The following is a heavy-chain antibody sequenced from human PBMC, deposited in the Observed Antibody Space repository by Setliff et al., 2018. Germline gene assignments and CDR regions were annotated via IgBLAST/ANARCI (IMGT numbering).Heavy chain of an antibody. V-gene: IGHV5-51*01. CDR1: GYSFSNFW. CDR2: IYPGDSHT. J-gene: IGHJ4*02. CDR3: AGSLVGATYSVYFDY. D-gene: IGHD1-26*01. Sequence: PGESLKISCKGSGYSFSNFWIGWVRQMPGKGLEWMGIIYPGDSHTRYSPSFQGQVTMSADKSINTAYLQWSNLKASDTAIYHCAGSLVGATYSVYFDYWGQGALVTVSS.